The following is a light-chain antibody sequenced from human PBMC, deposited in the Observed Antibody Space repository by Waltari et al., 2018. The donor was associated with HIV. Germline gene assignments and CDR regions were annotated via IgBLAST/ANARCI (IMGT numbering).Light chain of an antibody. CDR3: VLYMGTGIWV. J-gene: IGLJ3*02. CDR1: SGSVPTSYS. Sequence: QTVVTQEPSFSVSPGGTVTPTCGLSSGSVPTSYSPSWDPQTPGQAPRTLIHSTNTRSSGVPDRFSGSILGNKAALTITGAQEDDESDYYCVLYMGTGIWVFGGGTKLTVL. CDR2: STN. V-gene: IGLV8-61*01.